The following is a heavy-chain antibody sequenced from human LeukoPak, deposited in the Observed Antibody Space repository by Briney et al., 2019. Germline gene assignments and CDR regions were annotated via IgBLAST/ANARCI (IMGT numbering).Heavy chain of an antibody. D-gene: IGHD5-18*01. V-gene: IGHV3-23*01. Sequence: PGGTLRLTCAASGCSFSSYAMSWFGQAHGQAVKWVSDISGVGGSTYDADSVKGRFTIARDNSKNTLYLQMNSLRAEDTAVYYCAKDLRRGIQLWLDYWGQGTLVTVSS. CDR3: AKDLRRGIQLWLDY. CDR2: ISGVGGST. J-gene: IGHJ4*02. CDR1: GCSFSSYA.